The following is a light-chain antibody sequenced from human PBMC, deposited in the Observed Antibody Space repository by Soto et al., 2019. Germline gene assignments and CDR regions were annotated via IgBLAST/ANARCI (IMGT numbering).Light chain of an antibody. V-gene: IGKV4-1*01. CDR1: QSLLYSSNNKNY. CDR2: WSS. CDR3: QQYYSTPLN. J-gene: IGKJ4*01. Sequence: IVMTQSPDCLSVSLGARGTIDCRSSQSLLYSSNNKNYLAWYRQKPGQPPTLLIYWSSTRESGVPDRFSGSGSGTDFTLTISSLQAEDVAVYYCQQYYSTPLNFGGGTKVDIK.